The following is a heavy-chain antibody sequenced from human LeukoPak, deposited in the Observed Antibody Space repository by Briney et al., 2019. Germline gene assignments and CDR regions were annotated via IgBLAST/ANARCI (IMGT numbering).Heavy chain of an antibody. CDR3: ARDGGYCSGGSCYSRAFDI. J-gene: IGHJ3*02. CDR1: GSTFSDYC. CDR2: ISSFGSYT. Sequence: SGGSLRLSCAASGSTFSDYCMSWVRQAPGKGLEWVSYISSFGSYTNYADSVRGRFIISRDNANNSLYLQMNSLRAEDTAVYYCARDGGYCSGGSCYSRAFDIWGQGTMVTVSS. D-gene: IGHD2-15*01. V-gene: IGHV3-11*05.